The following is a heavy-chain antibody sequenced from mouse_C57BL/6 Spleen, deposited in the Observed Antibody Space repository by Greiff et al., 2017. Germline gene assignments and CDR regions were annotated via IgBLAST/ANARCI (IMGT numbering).Heavy chain of an antibody. CDR2: IDPSDSYT. CDR1: GYTFTSYW. J-gene: IGHJ2*01. V-gene: IGHV1-69*01. D-gene: IGHD1-1*01. CDR3: ARPHYYGSSYEDYFDY. Sequence: VQLQQPGAELVMPGASVKLSCKASGYTFTSYWMLWVKQRPGQGLEWIGEIDPSDSYTNYNQKFKGKSTLTVDKSSSTAYMQLSSLTSEDSAVYYCARPHYYGSSYEDYFDYWGQGTTLTVSS.